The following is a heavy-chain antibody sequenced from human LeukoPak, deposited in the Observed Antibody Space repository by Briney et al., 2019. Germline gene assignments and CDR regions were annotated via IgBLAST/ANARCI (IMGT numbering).Heavy chain of an antibody. V-gene: IGHV3-48*03. J-gene: IGHJ4*02. CDR2: VSSSSGSTI. CDR3: ARLVWNDYYFDY. CDR1: GFTFSSYA. D-gene: IGHD1-1*01. Sequence: GGSLRLSCAASGFTFSSYAMSWVRKAPGKGLEWVSTVSSSSGSTIYYADSVKGRFTISRDNAKNSLYLQMNSLRAEDTAVYYCARLVWNDYYFDYWGQGTLVTVSS.